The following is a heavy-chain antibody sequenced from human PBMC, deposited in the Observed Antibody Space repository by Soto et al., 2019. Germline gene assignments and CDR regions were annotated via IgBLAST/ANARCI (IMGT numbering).Heavy chain of an antibody. CDR3: ASWNY. V-gene: IGHV3-30-3*01. CDR2: ISYDGSNK. Sequence: QVQLVESGGGVVQPGRSLRLSCAASGFTFSSYAVHWVRQAPGKGLEWVAVISYDGSNKYYADSVKGRFTISRDNSKNTLYLQMNSLRAEDTAVYYCASWNYWGQGTLVTVSS. D-gene: IGHD3-3*01. J-gene: IGHJ4*02. CDR1: GFTFSSYA.